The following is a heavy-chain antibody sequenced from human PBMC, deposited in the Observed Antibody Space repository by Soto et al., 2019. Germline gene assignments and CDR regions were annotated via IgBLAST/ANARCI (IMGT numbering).Heavy chain of an antibody. D-gene: IGHD3-16*01. V-gene: IGHV1-46*03. CDR3: ARDRGPSITPSPGESLGY. Sequence: ASVKVSCKASGYTFTSYYMHWVRQAPGQGLEWMGIINPSGGSTSYAQKFQGRVTMTRDTSTSTVYMELSSLRSEDTAVYYCARDRGPSITPSPGESLGYWGQGNLVTVS. CDR1: GYTFTSYY. J-gene: IGHJ4*02. CDR2: INPSGGST.